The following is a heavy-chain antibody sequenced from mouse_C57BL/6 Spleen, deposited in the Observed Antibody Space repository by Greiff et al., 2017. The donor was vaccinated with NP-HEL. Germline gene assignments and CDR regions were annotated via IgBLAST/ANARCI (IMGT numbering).Heavy chain of an antibody. J-gene: IGHJ1*03. Sequence: EVQLVESGEGLVKPGGSLKLSCAASGFTFSSYAMSWVRQTPEKRLEWVAYISSGGDYIYYADTVKGRFTISRDNARNTLYLQMSSLKSEDTAMYYCTRDPIPRGYFDVWGTGTTVTVSS. CDR1: GFTFSSYA. D-gene: IGHD5-1-1*01. V-gene: IGHV5-9-1*02. CDR2: ISSGGDYI. CDR3: TRDPIPRGYFDV.